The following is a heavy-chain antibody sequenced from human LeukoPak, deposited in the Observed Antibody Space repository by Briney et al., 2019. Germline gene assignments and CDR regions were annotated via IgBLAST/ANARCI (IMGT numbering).Heavy chain of an antibody. Sequence: PSETLSLTCTVSGGSLSSSSYYWGWIRQPPGKGLEWIGSIYYSGSTYYNPSLKSRVTISVDTSKNQFSLKLSSVTAADTAVYYCARLYSSGWYFIKEVFDAFDIWGQGTMVTVSS. CDR3: ARLYSSGWYFIKEVFDAFDI. CDR1: GGSLSSSSYY. V-gene: IGHV4-39*01. D-gene: IGHD6-19*01. CDR2: IYYSGST. J-gene: IGHJ3*02.